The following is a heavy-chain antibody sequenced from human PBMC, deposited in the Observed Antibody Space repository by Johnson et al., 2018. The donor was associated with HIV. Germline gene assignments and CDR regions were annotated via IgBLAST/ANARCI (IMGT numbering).Heavy chain of an antibody. CDR2: ISCDVSNE. J-gene: IGHJ3*01. Sequence: QVQLVESGGGLVQPGGSLRLSCAASGFTFGSYWMSWVRQAPGKGLEWVAVISCDVSNEEYAHSVKGRFTISRDNAKNSLYLQMNSLKTEDTAVYYCAKDSSGYSGFDVWGQGTMVTVSS. D-gene: IGHD3-22*01. V-gene: IGHV3-30*18. CDR1: GFTFGSYW. CDR3: AKDSSGYSGFDV.